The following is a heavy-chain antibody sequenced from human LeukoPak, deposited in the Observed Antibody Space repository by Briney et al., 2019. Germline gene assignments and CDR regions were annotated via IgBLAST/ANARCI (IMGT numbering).Heavy chain of an antibody. CDR1: GFTFSTDW. CDR3: ASSPNCTGAQYYFEH. CDR2: INQETFQK. D-gene: IGHD1-1*01. Sequence: VSGFTFSTDWLHWMRQRPGKVLERVANINQETFQKYYADSVKGRFTISRAHAKNSVYLQMDRLGVDDTAVYFCASSPNCTGAQYYFEHWGAGTPVLVSS. V-gene: IGHV3-7*01. J-gene: IGHJ4*02.